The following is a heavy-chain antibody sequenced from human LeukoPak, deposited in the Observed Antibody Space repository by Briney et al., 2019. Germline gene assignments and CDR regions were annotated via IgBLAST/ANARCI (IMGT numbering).Heavy chain of an antibody. CDR3: AKIPYSSGWVQNWFDP. CDR1: GFTFSSYA. CDR2: ISYDGSNK. Sequence: GGSLRLSCAASGFTFSSYAMHWVRQAPGKGLEWVAVISYDGSNKYYADSVKGRFTISRDNSKNTLYLQMNSLRAEDTAVYYCAKIPYSSGWVQNWFDPWGQGTLVTVSS. V-gene: IGHV3-30-3*02. J-gene: IGHJ5*02. D-gene: IGHD6-19*01.